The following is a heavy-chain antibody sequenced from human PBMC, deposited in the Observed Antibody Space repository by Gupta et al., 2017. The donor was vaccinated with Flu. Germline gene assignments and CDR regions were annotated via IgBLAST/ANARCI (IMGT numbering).Heavy chain of an antibody. Sequence: SWIRQPPGKGLEWIGEINHSGSTNYNPSLKSRVTISVDTSKNQFSLKLSSVTAADTAVYYCARGTGYSSGWYLEGGYYFDYWGQGTLVTVSS. V-gene: IGHV4-34*01. D-gene: IGHD6-19*01. CDR2: INHSGST. CDR3: ARGTGYSSGWYLEGGYYFDY. J-gene: IGHJ4*02.